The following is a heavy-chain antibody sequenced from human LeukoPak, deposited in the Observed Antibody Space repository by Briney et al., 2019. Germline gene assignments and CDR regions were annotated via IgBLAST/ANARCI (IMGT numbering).Heavy chain of an antibody. CDR2: INPNSGGT. CDR1: GYTFTGYY. Sequence: ASVKVSCKASGYTFTGYYMHWVRQAPGQGLEWMGWINPNSGGTNYAQKFQGRVTMTRDTPISTAYMELSRLRSDDTAVYYCARGSITMVRGFVDYWGQGTLVTVSS. D-gene: IGHD3-10*01. V-gene: IGHV1-2*02. CDR3: ARGSITMVRGFVDY. J-gene: IGHJ4*02.